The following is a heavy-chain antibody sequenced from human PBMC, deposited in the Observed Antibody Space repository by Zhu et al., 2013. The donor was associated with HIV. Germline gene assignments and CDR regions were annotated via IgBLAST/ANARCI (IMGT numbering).Heavy chain of an antibody. Sequence: EVQLVESGGGLVQPGRSLRLSCAASGFTFDDYAMHWVRQAPGKGLEWVSGISWNSGSIGYADSVKGRFTISRDNAKNSLYLQMNSLRAEDTALYYCAKDIFRGSYYSFDYWGQGTLVTVSS. V-gene: IGHV3-9*01. CDR1: GFTFDDYA. CDR3: AKDIFRGSYYSFDY. CDR2: ISWNSGSI. J-gene: IGHJ4*02. D-gene: IGHD1-26*01.